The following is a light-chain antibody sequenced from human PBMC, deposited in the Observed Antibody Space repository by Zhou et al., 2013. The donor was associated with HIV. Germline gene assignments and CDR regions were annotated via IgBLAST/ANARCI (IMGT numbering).Light chain of an antibody. V-gene: IGKV1-5*03. CDR1: ENIRSG. CDR3: QESYSTSRGTWT. Sequence: DIQMTQSPSTLSASVGDRVTITCRASENIRSGLAWYQQKPRKAPKLLIYQASSLESGVPSRFSGSGSGTDFTLTISSLQPEDFATYYCQESYSTSRGTWTFGPGTKVDIK. CDR2: QAS. J-gene: IGKJ1*01.